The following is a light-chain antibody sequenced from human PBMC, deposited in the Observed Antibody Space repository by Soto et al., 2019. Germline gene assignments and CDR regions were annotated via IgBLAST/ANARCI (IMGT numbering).Light chain of an antibody. Sequence: DIQMTQSPSSLSASVGDRVIITCRASQNINVYLNWFQQIPGQAPKLLIYSTSNLQSGVPSRFSGGGSGTDFTLAINSLQREDFATYYCQQIYSTPYSFGPGTKVHVK. J-gene: IGKJ3*01. CDR1: QNINVY. V-gene: IGKV1-39*01. CDR2: STS. CDR3: QQIYSTPYS.